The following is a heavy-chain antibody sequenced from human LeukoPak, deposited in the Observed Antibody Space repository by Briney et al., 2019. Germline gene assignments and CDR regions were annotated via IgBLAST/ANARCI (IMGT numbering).Heavy chain of an antibody. CDR3: ARSSGWNFDY. CDR1: GGSFSGYY. V-gene: IGHV4-59*08. J-gene: IGHJ4*02. D-gene: IGHD6-19*01. Sequence: SETLSLTCAVYGGSFSGYYWSWIRQPPGKGLEWIGYIYYSGSTNYNPSLKSRATISVDTSKNQFSLKLSSVTAADTAVYYCARSSGWNFDYWGQGTLVTVSS. CDR2: IYYSGST.